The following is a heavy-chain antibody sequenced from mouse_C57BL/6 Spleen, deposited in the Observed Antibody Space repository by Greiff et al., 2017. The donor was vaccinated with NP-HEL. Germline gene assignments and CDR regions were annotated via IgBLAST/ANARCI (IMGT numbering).Heavy chain of an antibody. J-gene: IGHJ3*01. Sequence: VQLQQSGAELVRPGSSVKLSCKASGYTFTSYWMDWVKQRPGQGLEWIGNIYPSDSETHYNQKFKDKATLTVDKSSSTAYMQLSSLTSEDSAVYYCARRSYYGSSPAWFAYWGQGTLVTVSA. CDR2: IYPSDSET. CDR3: ARRSYYGSSPAWFAY. CDR1: GYTFTSYW. V-gene: IGHV1-61*01. D-gene: IGHD1-1*01.